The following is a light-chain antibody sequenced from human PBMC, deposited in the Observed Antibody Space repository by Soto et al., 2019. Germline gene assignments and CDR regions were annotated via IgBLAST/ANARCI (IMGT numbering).Light chain of an antibody. CDR2: DVS. J-gene: IGLJ2*01. CDR3: SSYTSSSTVV. V-gene: IGLV2-14*01. CDR1: SSDVGGYNY. Sequence: QSVLTQPASVSGSPGQSITISCTGTSSDVGGYNYVSWYQQHPGKAPKLMIYDVSNRPSGVSSRFSGSKSGNTASLTISGLQAEYEADYYCSSYTSSSTVVFGGGTKLTVL.